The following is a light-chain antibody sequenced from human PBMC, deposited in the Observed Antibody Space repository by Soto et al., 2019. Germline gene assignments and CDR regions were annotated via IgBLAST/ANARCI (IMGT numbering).Light chain of an antibody. V-gene: IGLV2-8*01. CDR1: SSDVGGNNY. CDR3: SSYAGSNNLV. Sequence: QSALTQPPSASGSPGQSVTISCTGTSSDVGGNNYASWYQQHPGKAPKLMIYGVSKRPSGVPDRFSGSKSGNTASLTVSGLQAEDEADYYCSSYAGSNNLVFGGGTKVTVL. J-gene: IGLJ2*01. CDR2: GVS.